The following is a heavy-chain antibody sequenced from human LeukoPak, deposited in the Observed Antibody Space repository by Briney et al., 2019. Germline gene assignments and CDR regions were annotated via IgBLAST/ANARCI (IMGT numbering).Heavy chain of an antibody. D-gene: IGHD5-18*01. J-gene: IGHJ3*02. V-gene: IGHV3-30*03. CDR3: ARAPGGYSYGGNDAFDI. CDR1: GFTFSRYG. Sequence: GRSLRLSCAASGFTFSRYGMHWVRQAPGKGLDWVAVISYDGSTKYYADSVKGRFTISRDNSKNTLYLLMDSLRAEDTAVYYCARAPGGYSYGGNDAFDIWGQGTMVTVSS. CDR2: ISYDGSTK.